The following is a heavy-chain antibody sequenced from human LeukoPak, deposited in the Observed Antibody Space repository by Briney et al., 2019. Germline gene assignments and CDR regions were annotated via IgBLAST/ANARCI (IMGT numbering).Heavy chain of an antibody. Sequence: NPSETLSLTCTGSGGSISSSRYHWGWIRQPPGKGLEWIGSIYYSGTTYYNPSLKSRVTISVDMSKNQFSLKLSSVTAADTAVYYCARQDNYYFDYWGQGTLVTVSS. D-gene: IGHD1-20*01. J-gene: IGHJ4*02. CDR1: GGSISSSRYH. V-gene: IGHV4-39*01. CDR2: IYYSGTT. CDR3: ARQDNYYFDY.